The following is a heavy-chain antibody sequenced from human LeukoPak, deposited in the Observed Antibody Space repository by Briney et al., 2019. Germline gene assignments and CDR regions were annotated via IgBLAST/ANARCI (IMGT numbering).Heavy chain of an antibody. J-gene: IGHJ6*03. V-gene: IGHV3-53*01. CDR1: GFTVSSNY. CDR2: IYSGGSK. CDR3: ARVCSSTSCYKVMRSYYYYYYMDV. Sequence: GGSLRLSCAASGFTVSSNYMSWVRQAPGKGLEWVSVIYSGGSKYYADYVKGRFTISRDNSKNTLYLQMNSLRAEDTAVYYCARVCSSTSCYKVMRSYYYYYYMDVWGKGTTVTVSS. D-gene: IGHD2-2*02.